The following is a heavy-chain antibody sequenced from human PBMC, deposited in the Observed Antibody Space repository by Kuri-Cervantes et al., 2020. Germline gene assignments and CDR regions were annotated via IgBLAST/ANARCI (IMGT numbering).Heavy chain of an antibody. Sequence: ASVKVSCKASGYTFTSYGISWVRQAPGQGLEWMGWMNPNSGNTGYAQKFQGRVTMTRNTSISTAYMELSSLRSEDTAVYYCARGGYSSGWSHFDYWGQGTQVTVSS. CDR3: ARGGYSSGWSHFDY. CDR2: MNPNSGNT. V-gene: IGHV1-8*02. D-gene: IGHD6-19*01. J-gene: IGHJ4*02. CDR1: GYTFTSYG.